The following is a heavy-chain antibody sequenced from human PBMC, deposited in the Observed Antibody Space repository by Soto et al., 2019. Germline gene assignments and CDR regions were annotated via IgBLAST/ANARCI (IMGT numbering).Heavy chain of an antibody. V-gene: IGHV3-33*01. CDR3: ARGNYYDSSATFFDS. Sequence: GSLRVSCAASGFTFISYGMHWVRQAPCKGLEWVELIWYDGSNKYYADSVKGRFTISRDESKNILSLQMNSLRADDTAVYYCARGNYYDSSATFFDSWGQGTLVTVSS. D-gene: IGHD3-22*01. CDR1: GFTFISYG. CDR2: IWYDGSNK. J-gene: IGHJ5*01.